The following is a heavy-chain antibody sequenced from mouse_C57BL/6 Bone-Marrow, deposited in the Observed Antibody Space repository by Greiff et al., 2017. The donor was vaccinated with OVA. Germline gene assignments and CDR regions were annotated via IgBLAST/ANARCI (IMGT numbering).Heavy chain of an antibody. V-gene: IGHV1-15*01. J-gene: IGHJ1*03. CDR1: GYTFTDYE. CDR2: IDPETGGT. Sequence: VQLQQSGAELVRPGASVTLSCKASGYTFTDYEMHWVKQTPVHGLEWIGAIDPETGGTAYNQKFKGKAILTADKSSSTAYMELRSLTSEDSAVYYCTRIGCPPWYFDVWGTGTTVTVSS. CDR3: TRIGCPPWYFDV.